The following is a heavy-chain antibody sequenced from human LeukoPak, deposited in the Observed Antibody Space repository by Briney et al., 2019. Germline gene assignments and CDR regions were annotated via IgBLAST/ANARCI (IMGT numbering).Heavy chain of an antibody. V-gene: IGHV3-21*01. CDR3: ARGDEVTTVTTFSLFDP. CDR2: ISSSSSYI. CDR1: GFTFSSYS. Sequence: GGSLRLSCAASGFTFSSYSMNWVRQAPGKGLEWVSSISSSSSYIYYADSVKGRFTISRDNAKNSLYLQMNSLRAEDTAVYYCARGDEVTTVTTFSLFDPWGQGTLVTVSS. J-gene: IGHJ5*02. D-gene: IGHD4-11*01.